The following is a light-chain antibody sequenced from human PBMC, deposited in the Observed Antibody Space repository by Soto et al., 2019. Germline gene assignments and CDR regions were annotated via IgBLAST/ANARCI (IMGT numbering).Light chain of an antibody. CDR2: NNN. J-gene: IGLJ1*01. CDR1: TSNIGSNT. Sequence: QSVLTQPPSASGTPGQGVPISCSGITSNIGSNTVNWYQQLPGTAPKLLIYNNNQRPLGVPDRFSGSKSGTSASLAIGGLQSEDEADYYCAAWDDSLNGYVFGTGTKLTVL. V-gene: IGLV1-44*01. CDR3: AAWDDSLNGYV.